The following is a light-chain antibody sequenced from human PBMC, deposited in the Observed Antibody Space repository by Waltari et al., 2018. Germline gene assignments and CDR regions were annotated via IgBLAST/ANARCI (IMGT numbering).Light chain of an antibody. CDR3: QSAHSNGSDVV. V-gene: IGLV3-25*03. CDR1: ALSKQF. J-gene: IGLJ2*01. CDR2: PES. Sequence: SYELTQPPSVSVSPGQTARITCSGDALSKQFGYWYQQKSGRAPGLILYPESGRPSGIPERFSGSSSGTTVTLTISAVQPEDEADYYCQSAHSNGSDVVFGGGTKLTVL.